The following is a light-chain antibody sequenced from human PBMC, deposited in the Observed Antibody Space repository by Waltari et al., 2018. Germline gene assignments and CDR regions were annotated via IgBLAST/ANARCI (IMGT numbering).Light chain of an antibody. Sequence: DIVMTQSPDSLAVSLGERATIHCKSSQSVFYSSNNKNYLAWYQQRPGQPPRLLIYWASTRESGVPDRFSASGSGTDFTLTIDSLQAEDVAVYYCQQYYSTLSFGGGTTVEIK. CDR3: QQYYSTLS. J-gene: IGKJ4*01. CDR2: WAS. V-gene: IGKV4-1*01. CDR1: QSVFYSSNNKNY.